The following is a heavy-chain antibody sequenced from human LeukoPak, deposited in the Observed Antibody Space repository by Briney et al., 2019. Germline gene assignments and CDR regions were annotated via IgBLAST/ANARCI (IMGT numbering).Heavy chain of an antibody. CDR3: ARESSTRYRGDYMDV. D-gene: IGHD2-2*01. CDR1: GFTFSSYS. V-gene: IGHV3-21*01. Sequence: GGSLRLSCAASGFTFSSYSMNWVRQAPGKGLEWVSSISSSSSYIYYADSVKGRFTISRDDAKNSLYLQMNSLRAEDTAVYYCARESSTRYRGDYMDVWGKGTTVTVSS. CDR2: ISSSSSYI. J-gene: IGHJ6*03.